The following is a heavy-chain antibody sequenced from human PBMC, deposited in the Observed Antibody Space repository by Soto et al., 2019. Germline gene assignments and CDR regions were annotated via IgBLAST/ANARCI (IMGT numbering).Heavy chain of an antibody. J-gene: IGHJ5*02. V-gene: IGHV4-59*12. CDR2: IYYSGST. CDR3: ARGRKLWLGKNWFDP. Sequence: PSETLSLTCTVSGGSISSYYWSWIRQPPGKGLEWIGYIYYSGSTNYNPSLKSRVTISVDTSKNQFSLKLSSVTAADTAVYYCARGRKLWLGKNWFDPWGQGTLVTVSS. D-gene: IGHD2-21*01. CDR1: GGSISSYY.